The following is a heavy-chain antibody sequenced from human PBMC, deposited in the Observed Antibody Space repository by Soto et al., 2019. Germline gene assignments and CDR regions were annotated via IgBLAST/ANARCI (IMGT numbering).Heavy chain of an antibody. J-gene: IGHJ6*02. D-gene: IGHD1-7*01. CDR3: AREDDQSGVELKYYYYGMDV. V-gene: IGHV3-33*01. Sequence: QVQLVESGGGVVQPGRSLRLSCAASGFTFSSYGMHWVRQAPGKGLEWVAVIWYDGSNKYYADSVKGRFTISRDNSKNTLYLQMNSLRAEDTAVYYCAREDDQSGVELKYYYYGMDVWGQGTTVTVSS. CDR1: GFTFSSYG. CDR2: IWYDGSNK.